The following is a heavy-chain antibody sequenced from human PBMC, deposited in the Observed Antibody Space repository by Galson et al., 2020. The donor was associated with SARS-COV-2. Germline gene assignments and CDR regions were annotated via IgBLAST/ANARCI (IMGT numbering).Heavy chain of an antibody. CDR1: GFTFSSYG. D-gene: IGHD3-9*01. V-gene: IGHV3-33*01. CDR3: ARSYYDILTGYEDWFDP. CDR2: IWYDGSNK. J-gene: IGHJ5*02. Sequence: GESLKISCAASGFTFSSYGMHWVRQAPGKGLEWVAVIWYDGSNKYYADSVKGRFTISRDNSKNTLYLQMNSLRAEDTAVYYCARSYYDILTGYEDWFDPWGQGTLVTVSS.